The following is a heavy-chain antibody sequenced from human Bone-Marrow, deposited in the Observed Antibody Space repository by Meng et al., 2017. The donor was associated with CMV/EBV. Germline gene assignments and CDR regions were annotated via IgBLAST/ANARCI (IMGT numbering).Heavy chain of an antibody. CDR2: INPNNSGS. D-gene: IGHD3-3*01. Sequence: ASVKVSCKASGYTFIGYYMHWVRQAPGQGLEWMGWINPNNSGSDCAQKFQGRVTMTRDTSISTAYMELSSLRSEDTAVYYCAREKVLYYDFWSGQIDYWGQGTLVTVSS. V-gene: IGHV1-2*02. J-gene: IGHJ4*02. CDR3: AREKVLYYDFWSGQIDY. CDR1: GYTFIGYY.